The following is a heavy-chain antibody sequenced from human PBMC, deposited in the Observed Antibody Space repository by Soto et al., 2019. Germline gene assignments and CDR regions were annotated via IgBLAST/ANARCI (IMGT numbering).Heavy chain of an antibody. V-gene: IGHV1-18*01. J-gene: IGHJ6*02. D-gene: IGHD7-27*01. CDR1: GYTFTSYG. CDR2: ISAYNGNT. CDR3: ARDQGNWVYYYYYGMDV. Sequence: ASVKVSCKASGYTFTSYGISWVRQAPGQGLEWMGWISAYNGNTNYAQKLQGRVTMTTDTSTSTAYMELRSLRSDDTAVYYCARDQGNWVYYYYYGMDVWGQGTTVT.